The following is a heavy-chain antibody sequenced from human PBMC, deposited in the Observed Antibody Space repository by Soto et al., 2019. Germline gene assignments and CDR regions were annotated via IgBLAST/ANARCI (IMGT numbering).Heavy chain of an antibody. CDR3: AKGLYCSGGSCYIPLYYYYGMGV. CDR1: GFTFSSYA. J-gene: IGHJ6*02. D-gene: IGHD2-15*01. CDR2: ISGSGGST. V-gene: IGHV3-23*01. Sequence: GGSLRLSCAASGFTFSSYAMSWVRQAPGKGLEWVSAISGSGGSTYYADSVKGRFTISRDNSKNTLYLQMNSLRAEDTAVYYCAKGLYCSGGSCYIPLYYYYGMGVWGQGTTVTVSS.